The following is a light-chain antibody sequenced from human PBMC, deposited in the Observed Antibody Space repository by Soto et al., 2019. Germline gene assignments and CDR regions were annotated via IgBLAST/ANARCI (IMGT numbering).Light chain of an antibody. V-gene: IGLV2-14*01. Sequence: QSVLTQPASVSGSPGQAITISCTGTSSDVGGYNYVSWYQQHPGKAPKLMIYEVSNRPSGVSDRFSGSKSGNTASLTISGLQDEEEADYYCTSYKSRSTPVFGTGTKVTV. J-gene: IGLJ1*01. CDR1: SSDVGGYNY. CDR2: EVS. CDR3: TSYKSRSTPV.